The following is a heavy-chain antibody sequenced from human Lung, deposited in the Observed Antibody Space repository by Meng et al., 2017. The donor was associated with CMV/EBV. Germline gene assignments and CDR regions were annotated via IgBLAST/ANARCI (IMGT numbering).Heavy chain of an antibody. J-gene: IGHJ4*02. Sequence: TVSGDSISSGAYYWGWIRQHPVKGLEWIGYIFYSGSTYHNPSLDSRVTMSVDTSKNQFSLRLSSVTAADTAIYYCARTALVTAKTDSWGQGTLVTVSS. D-gene: IGHD2-21*02. CDR1: GDSISSGAYY. V-gene: IGHV4-31*03. CDR3: ARTALVTAKTDS. CDR2: IFYSGST.